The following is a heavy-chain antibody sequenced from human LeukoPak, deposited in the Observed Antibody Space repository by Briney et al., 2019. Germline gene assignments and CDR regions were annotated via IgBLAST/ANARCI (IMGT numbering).Heavy chain of an antibody. D-gene: IGHD6-13*01. CDR3: ARGSSPSTLAGSWFNYYYYGMDV. J-gene: IGHJ6*02. Sequence: ASVKVSCKASGYTFTSYYMHWVRQAPGQGLEWMGIINPSGGSTSYAQKFQGRVTMTRNTSISTAYMELSSLRSEDTAVYYCARGSSPSTLAGSWFNYYYYGMDVWGQGTTVTVSS. V-gene: IGHV1-46*01. CDR2: INPSGGST. CDR1: GYTFTSYY.